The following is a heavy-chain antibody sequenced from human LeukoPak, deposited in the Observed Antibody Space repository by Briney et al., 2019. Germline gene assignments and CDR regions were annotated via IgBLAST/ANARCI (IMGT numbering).Heavy chain of an antibody. D-gene: IGHD3-22*01. Sequence: GGSLRLSCAASGFTFSSYSMNWVRQAPGKGLEWVSYISSSSSTIYYADSVKGRFTISRDNAKNSLYLQMNSLRDEDTAVYYCARESPYDSSGYYWGSFDYWGQGTLVTVSP. J-gene: IGHJ4*02. V-gene: IGHV3-48*02. CDR1: GFTFSSYS. CDR2: ISSSSSTI. CDR3: ARESPYDSSGYYWGSFDY.